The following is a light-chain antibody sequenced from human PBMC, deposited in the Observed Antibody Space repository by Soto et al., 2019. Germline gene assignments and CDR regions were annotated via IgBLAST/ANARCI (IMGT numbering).Light chain of an antibody. CDR2: WAS. V-gene: IGKV4-1*01. Sequence: DIVMTQSPDSLAVSLGERATINCKSSQSVLYSSNNKNYLAWYQQKPGQPSKLLIYWASTRESGVPDRFSGSGSWTDFTLTISSLQAEDVAVYYCQQYYSTPVTFGPGTKVDIK. CDR3: QQYYSTPVT. J-gene: IGKJ3*01. CDR1: QSVLYSSNNKNY.